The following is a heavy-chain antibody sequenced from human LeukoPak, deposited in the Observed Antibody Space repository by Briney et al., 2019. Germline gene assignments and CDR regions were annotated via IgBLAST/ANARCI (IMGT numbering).Heavy chain of an antibody. Sequence: GGSLRLSCAASQVTFTNSAMNWVRQAPGKGLEWVSTISVGGARTYYADSVKGRFTISRDNSKNTLYLQMNSLRAEDTAVYYCARGRGTTYSGSYLPPQPFDYWGQGTLVTVSS. J-gene: IGHJ4*02. CDR2: ISVGGART. D-gene: IGHD1-26*01. V-gene: IGHV3-23*01. CDR3: ARGRGTTYSGSYLPPQPFDY. CDR1: QVTFTNSA.